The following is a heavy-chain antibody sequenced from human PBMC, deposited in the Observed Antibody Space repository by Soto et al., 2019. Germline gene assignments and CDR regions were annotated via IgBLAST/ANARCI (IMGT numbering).Heavy chain of an antibody. Sequence: QVQLVQSGAEVKKPGASVKVSCKASGYTFTSYGISWVRQAPGQGLEWMGWISAYNGNTNYAQKLQGRATMTTDTSTSTAHMELRSLRSDDTAVYYCARDGGYCSGGSCRYYYYYYGMDVWGQGTTVTVSS. J-gene: IGHJ6*02. CDR3: ARDGGYCSGGSCRYYYYYYGMDV. V-gene: IGHV1-18*01. CDR2: ISAYNGNT. CDR1: GYTFTSYG. D-gene: IGHD2-15*01.